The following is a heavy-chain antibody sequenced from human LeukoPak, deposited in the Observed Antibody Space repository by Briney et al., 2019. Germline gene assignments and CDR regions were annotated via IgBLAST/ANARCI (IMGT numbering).Heavy chain of an antibody. CDR3: ARVTPAGNFQEIDY. D-gene: IGHD4-23*01. CDR2: IIPILGTA. J-gene: IGHJ4*01. V-gene: IGHV1-69*04. Sequence: SVKVSCKASGGTFSSYAFSWVRQAPGQGLEWMGRIIPILGTATNAQQFQGRLTITADKSTSTAYMDLSSLRSEDTAVYYCARVTPAGNFQEIDYWGHGTLVTVSS. CDR1: GGTFSSYA.